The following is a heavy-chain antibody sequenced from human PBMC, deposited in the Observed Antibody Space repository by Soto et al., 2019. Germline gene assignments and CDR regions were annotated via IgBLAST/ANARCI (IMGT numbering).Heavy chain of an antibody. D-gene: IGHD3-3*01. J-gene: IGHJ6*02. Sequence: GASVKVSCKASGGTFSSYAISWVRQAPGQGLEWMGWISAYNGNTNYAQKLQGRVTMTTDTSTSTAYMELRSLRSDDTAVYYCARDFWSGYYSGYYYGMDVWGQGTTVTVSS. CDR3: ARDFWSGYYSGYYYGMDV. V-gene: IGHV1-18*01. CDR2: ISAYNGNT. CDR1: GGTFSSYA.